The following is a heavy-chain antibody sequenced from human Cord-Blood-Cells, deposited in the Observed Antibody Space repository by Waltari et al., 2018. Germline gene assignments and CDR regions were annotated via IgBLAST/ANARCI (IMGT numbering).Heavy chain of an antibody. J-gene: IGHJ4*02. D-gene: IGHD6-13*01. V-gene: IGHV3-21*01. CDR1: GFTSSRSS. CDR3: ASVRIAAAGDY. Sequence: EVQLVESGGGLVKPGGSLRLSCAASGFTSSRSSMNGVRQAPGKGREWVSSISSSSSYIYYADSVKGRFTISRDNAKNSLYLQMSSLRVEDTAVYYCASVRIAAAGDYWGQGTLVTVSS. CDR2: ISSSSSYI.